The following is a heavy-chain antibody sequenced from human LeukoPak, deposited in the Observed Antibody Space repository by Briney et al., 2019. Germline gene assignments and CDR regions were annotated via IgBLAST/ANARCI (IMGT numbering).Heavy chain of an antibody. CDR2: ISSSSSYI. Sequence: GGSLRLSCAASGFTFSSYSMNWVRQAPGKGLEWVSSISSSSSYIYYADSVKGRFTISRDNAKNSLYLQMNSLRAEDTAVYYCAKDRRDGYNYFDYWGQGTLVTVSS. CDR3: AKDRRDGYNYFDY. D-gene: IGHD5-24*01. J-gene: IGHJ4*02. V-gene: IGHV3-21*01. CDR1: GFTFSSYS.